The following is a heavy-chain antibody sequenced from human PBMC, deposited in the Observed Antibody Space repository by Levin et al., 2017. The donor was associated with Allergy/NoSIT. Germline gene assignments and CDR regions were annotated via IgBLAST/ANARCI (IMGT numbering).Heavy chain of an antibody. J-gene: IGHJ6*02. CDR2: IGWNGGTK. D-gene: IGHD2-15*01. CDR3: VKGLSGDYYYYGMDV. Sequence: SLKISCAASGFNFDQYALHWVRQIPGKGLEWISGIGWNGGTKGYAESVKGRFIISRDNRKNSLSLEMNSLTSDETALYFCVKGLSGDYYYYGMDVWGQGTTVTVS. V-gene: IGHV3-9*01. CDR1: GFNFDQYA.